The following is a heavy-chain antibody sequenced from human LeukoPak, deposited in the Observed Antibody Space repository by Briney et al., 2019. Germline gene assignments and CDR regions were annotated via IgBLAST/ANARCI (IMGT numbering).Heavy chain of an antibody. CDR1: GYTFTSYG. D-gene: IGHD3-3*01. CDR2: ISAYNGNT. CDR3: ARDYSNDDFWSGYYAPSDY. Sequence: ASVKVSCKASGYTFTSYGISWVRQAPGQGLEWMGWISAYNGNTNYAQKLQGRVTMTTDTSTSTAYMELRSLRSDDTAVYYCARDYSNDDFWSGYYAPSDYWGQGTLVTVSS. J-gene: IGHJ4*02. V-gene: IGHV1-18*01.